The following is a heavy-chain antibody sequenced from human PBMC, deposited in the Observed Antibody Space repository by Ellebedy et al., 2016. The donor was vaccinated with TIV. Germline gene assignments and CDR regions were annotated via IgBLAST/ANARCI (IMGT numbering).Heavy chain of an antibody. J-gene: IGHJ5*02. CDR3: ARGGTVAGTEWFDP. D-gene: IGHD6-19*01. V-gene: IGHV4-59*01. CDR1: GGSISSYY. Sequence: SETLSLTXTVSGGSISSYYWSWIRQPPGKGLEWIGYIYYSGSINYNPSLKSRVTISVDTSKNQFSLKLSSVTAADTAVYYCARGGTVAGTEWFDPWGQGTLVTVSS. CDR2: IYYSGSI.